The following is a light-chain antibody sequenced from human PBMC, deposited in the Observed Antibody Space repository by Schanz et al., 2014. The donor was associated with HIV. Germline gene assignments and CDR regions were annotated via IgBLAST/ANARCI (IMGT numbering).Light chain of an antibody. CDR3: GAWDSGRRAVV. J-gene: IGLJ2*01. CDR1: AHNIGRNS. Sequence: QSVLTQPPSVSAAPGQRVTISCSGSAHNIGRNSVSWYQQFPGTAPNLLIYDYHERPSEIRDRFSGSKSGQSATLAIIGLQAGDEADYYCGAWDSGRRAVVFGGGTKLTVL. CDR2: DYH. V-gene: IGLV1-51*01.